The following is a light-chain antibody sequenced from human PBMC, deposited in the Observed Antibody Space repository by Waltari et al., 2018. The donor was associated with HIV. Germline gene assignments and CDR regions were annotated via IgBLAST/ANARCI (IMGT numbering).Light chain of an antibody. V-gene: IGKV3D-15*03. J-gene: IGKJ1*01. CDR2: AAS. CDR3: QQYNRRPPWT. Sequence: ETVMTQSPATLSVSPGERATLSCRASENVYTNLAWYQQKPGQDPRLLIYAASIRDTGVPVRFSGSGSGTVFTLTINILQSEDFAVYYCQQYNRRPPWTFGQGTKVEVK. CDR1: ENVYTN.